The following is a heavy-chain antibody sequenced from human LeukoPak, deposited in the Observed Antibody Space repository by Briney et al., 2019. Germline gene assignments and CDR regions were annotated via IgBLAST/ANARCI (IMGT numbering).Heavy chain of an antibody. CDR3: AKQEWELLHYEIFDY. J-gene: IGHJ4*02. D-gene: IGHD1-26*01. V-gene: IGHV3-23*01. CDR1: GFTVSSNY. CDR2: ISGSGGST. Sequence: GGSLRLSCAVSGFTVSSNYMSWVRQAPGKGLEWVSAISGSGGSTYYADSVKGRFTISRDNSKNTLYLQMNSLRAEDTAVYYCAKQEWELLHYEIFDYWGQGTLVTVSS.